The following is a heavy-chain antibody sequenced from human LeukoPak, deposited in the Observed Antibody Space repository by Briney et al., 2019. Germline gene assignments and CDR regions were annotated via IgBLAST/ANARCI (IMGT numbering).Heavy chain of an antibody. D-gene: IGHD3-10*01. J-gene: IGHJ6*03. Sequence: GTSLRLSCVGSGFTFSSYGIHWVRQLPGKGPEWVALISYDGSSEFYADSVKGRFKISRDNSKNTVNLQMNSLGVEDTAVYYCAKGLGPLVRGVVPRTYYMDVWGRGTTVTVSS. CDR3: AKGLGPLVRGVVPRTYYMDV. V-gene: IGHV3-30*18. CDR1: GFTFSSYG. CDR2: ISYDGSSE.